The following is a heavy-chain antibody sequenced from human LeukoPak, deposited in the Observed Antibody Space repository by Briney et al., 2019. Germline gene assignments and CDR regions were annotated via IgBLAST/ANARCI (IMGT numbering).Heavy chain of an antibody. CDR2: INPSTSST. D-gene: IGHD2-2*01. J-gene: IGHJ4*02. V-gene: IGHV1-46*01. CDR1: GYTLTELS. Sequence: GASVKVSCKVSGYTLTELSMHWVRQAPGQGLEWMGIINPSTSSTTYAQKFQGRVTMTRDTSTNTVYMELSSLRSEDTAVYYCARDVEYCSSTTCYGGGPSHFDYWGQGTLVTVSS. CDR3: ARDVEYCSSTTCYGGGPSHFDY.